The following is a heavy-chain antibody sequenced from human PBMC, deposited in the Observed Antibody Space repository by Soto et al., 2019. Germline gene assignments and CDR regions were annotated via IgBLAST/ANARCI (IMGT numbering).Heavy chain of an antibody. D-gene: IGHD4-17*01. CDR2: VHPNGGST. CDR1: GYPFTSYY. CDR3: ARQKGTVSGYGDYHFDY. J-gene: IGHJ4*02. V-gene: IGHV1-46*01. Sequence: QVQLVQSGAEVRKPGASVIVSCKTSGYPFTSYYIHWVRPAPGQGLEWVGIVHPNGGSTNYAQNFQGRVTMTTDTSTSTVYMELHRLRSDDTAVHYCARQKGTVSGYGDYHFDYWGQGTLVTVSS.